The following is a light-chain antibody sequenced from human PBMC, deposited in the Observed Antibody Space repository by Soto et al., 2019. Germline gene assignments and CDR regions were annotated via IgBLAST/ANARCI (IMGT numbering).Light chain of an antibody. CDR2: EVN. Sequence: QSVLTQPRSVSGSPGQSVTISCTGTSSNVGSYKLVSWYQQHPGKAPKLMIFEVNKRPSGVANRSSGSKSGNTASLTISGLKVEDEADYYCCSSGGSPTYVFGTGTKVTVL. CDR3: CSSGGSPTYV. V-gene: IGLV2-23*02. CDR1: SSNVGSYKL. J-gene: IGLJ1*01.